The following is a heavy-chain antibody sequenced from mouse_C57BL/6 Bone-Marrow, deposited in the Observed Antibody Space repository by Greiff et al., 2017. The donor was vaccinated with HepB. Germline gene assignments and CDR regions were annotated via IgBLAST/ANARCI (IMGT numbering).Heavy chain of an antibody. CDR1: GFTFSDFY. CDR3: ARDAPGYGNYPSYWYFDV. D-gene: IGHD2-1*01. J-gene: IGHJ1*03. V-gene: IGHV7-1*01. Sequence: EVQRVESGGGLVQSGRSLRLSCATSGFTFSDFYMEWVRQAPGKGLEWIAASRNKANDYTTEYSASVKGRFIVSRDTSQSILYLQMNALRAEDTAIYYCARDAPGYGNYPSYWYFDVWGTGTTVTVSS. CDR2: SRNKANDYTT.